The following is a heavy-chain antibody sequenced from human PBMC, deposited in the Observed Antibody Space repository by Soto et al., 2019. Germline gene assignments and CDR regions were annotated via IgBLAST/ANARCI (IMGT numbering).Heavy chain of an antibody. Sequence: SETLSLTCTISGDSFSNHYWTWIRQSPGKGLEWIGYIFHSGIADYNPSVKSRVTISIDKSRNLFSLNLTSVTAADTAVYYCARDRYFYDSRGYYRTLDSWGQGTLVTVSS. D-gene: IGHD3-22*01. CDR3: ARDRYFYDSRGYYRTLDS. CDR1: GDSFSNHY. CDR2: IFHSGIA. J-gene: IGHJ5*01. V-gene: IGHV4-59*11.